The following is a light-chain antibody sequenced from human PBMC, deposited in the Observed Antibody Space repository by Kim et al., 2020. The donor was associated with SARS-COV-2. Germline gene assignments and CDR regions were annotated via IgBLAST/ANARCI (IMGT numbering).Light chain of an antibody. CDR1: QSISIS. CDR2: GAS. Sequence: DIQMTQSPSSLSASVGDRVTITCRASQSISISLNWYQQKPGKAPKVLISGASTLQSGVPSRFSGSGSGTDFPLTISSLHPDDFATYYCKQDNSHRLTFGGGTKVDIK. CDR3: KQDNSHRLT. V-gene: IGKV1-39*01. J-gene: IGKJ4*01.